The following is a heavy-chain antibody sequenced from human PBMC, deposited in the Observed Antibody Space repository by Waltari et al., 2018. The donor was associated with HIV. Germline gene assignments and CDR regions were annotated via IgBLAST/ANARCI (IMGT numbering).Heavy chain of an antibody. CDR3: ARDHGGGASAGGPPYQDYLDV. CDR2: IIPVLVGST. Sequence: QVRLVHSVAEVGEAGSSAMGHDKSPGGNINHSTSNRARHAPGQGLACMGGIIPVLVGSTNYAQKFQDTVTITADTATNTVYMALSSLRSDDTALYYCARDHGGGASAGGPPYQDYLDVWGQGTSVTVSS. CDR1: GGNINHST. D-gene: IGHD3-16*01. J-gene: IGHJ6*02. V-gene: IGHV1-69*08.